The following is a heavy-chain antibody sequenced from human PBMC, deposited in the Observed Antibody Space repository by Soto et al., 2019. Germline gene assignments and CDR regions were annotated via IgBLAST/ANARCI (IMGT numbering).Heavy chain of an antibody. D-gene: IGHD6-19*01. V-gene: IGHV4-38-2*02. CDR2: IYHGGTT. CDR1: GYSISSCSY. Sequence: SETLSLTCTVSGYSISSCSYWAWIRQPPGKGPGWIASIYHGGTTFYNPSRKSRINISVDTSNNQFSLKLTSVTAAETAVYYCARVNVMVVAGSTFDYGGHGTLVTVSS. CDR3: ARVNVMVVAGSTFDY. J-gene: IGHJ4*01.